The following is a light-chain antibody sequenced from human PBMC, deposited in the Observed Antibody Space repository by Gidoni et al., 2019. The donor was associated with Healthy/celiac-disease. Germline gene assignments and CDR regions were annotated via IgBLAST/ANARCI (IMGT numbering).Light chain of an antibody. CDR1: QSVSSY. Sequence: EIVLTQSPATLSLSPGARATLSCRASQSVSSYLAWYKQKPGQAPRLLSYDASNMATGIPARFSGSWSGTDFTLTISSLEPEDFAVYYCQQRSSWLITFGQGTRLEIK. CDR2: DAS. J-gene: IGKJ5*01. V-gene: IGKV3-11*01. CDR3: QQRSSWLIT.